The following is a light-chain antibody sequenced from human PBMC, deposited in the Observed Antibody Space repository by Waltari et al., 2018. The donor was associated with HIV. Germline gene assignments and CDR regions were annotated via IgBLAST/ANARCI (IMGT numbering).Light chain of an antibody. CDR1: QNLLNRSTNKNY. CDR2: WAS. J-gene: IGKJ1*01. V-gene: IGKV4-1*01. Sequence: DIVMTQSPDSLAVSLGDRAIINCTSSQNLLNRSTNKNYVAWYQQKSGQPPRLIMYWASTRESGVSDRLTGGGSGTRFTLTINGLQASDVAIYYCQQYYSNGLTFGRGTKVEIK. CDR3: QQYYSNGLT.